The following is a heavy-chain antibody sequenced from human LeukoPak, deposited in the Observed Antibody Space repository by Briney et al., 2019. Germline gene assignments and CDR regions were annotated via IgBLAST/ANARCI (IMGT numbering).Heavy chain of an antibody. Sequence: GGSLRLSCAASGFTFSNYAMSWLRQAPGKGLEWVAVSYSGGSRSYAESVKGRFTISRDNSQNTLYLQMNSLRAEDTAVYYCARVWELSFDYWGQGTLVTVSS. CDR3: ARVWELSFDY. D-gene: IGHD1-26*01. V-gene: IGHV3-23*03. CDR2: SYSGGSR. J-gene: IGHJ4*02. CDR1: GFTFSNYA.